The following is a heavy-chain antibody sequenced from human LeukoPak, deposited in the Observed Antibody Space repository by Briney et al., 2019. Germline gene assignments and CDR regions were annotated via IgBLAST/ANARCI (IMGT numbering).Heavy chain of an antibody. CDR1: GGSISTYY. J-gene: IGHJ4*02. V-gene: IGHV4-59*01. CDR2: IYKSGNT. CDR3: ARVGSGSFDY. Sequence: SETLSLSCTVSGGSISTYYWSWIRQPPGKGLEWIGYIYKSGNTNCNPSLKSRVTISVDTSKNQFSLKLSSVTAADTAGYFCARVGSGSFDYWGQGTLVTVSS. D-gene: IGHD6-19*01.